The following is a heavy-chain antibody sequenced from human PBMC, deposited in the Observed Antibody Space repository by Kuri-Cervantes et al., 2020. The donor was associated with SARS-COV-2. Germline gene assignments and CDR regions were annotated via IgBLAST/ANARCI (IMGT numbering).Heavy chain of an antibody. CDR2: INPNSGVT. J-gene: IGHJ3*01. V-gene: IGHV1-8*02. D-gene: IGHD3-22*01. CDR1: GYTFNIYD. CDR3: ATEGYSIIIWAFAH. Sequence: ASVKVSCKAFGYTFNIYDINWVRQAPGQGLEWMGWINPNSGVTGYAQKFQGRVSMTEDTSTDTAYMELSSLRSEDTAVYYCATEGYSIIIWAFAHWGQGTKVTVSS.